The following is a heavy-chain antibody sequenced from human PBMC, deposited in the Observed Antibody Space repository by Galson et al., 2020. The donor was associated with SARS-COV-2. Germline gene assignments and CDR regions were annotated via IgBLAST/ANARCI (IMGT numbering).Heavy chain of an antibody. D-gene: IGHD1-7*01. J-gene: IGHJ3*02. Sequence: GESLKISCAASGFTFSSYAMSWVRQAPGKGLEWVSAISGSGGSTYYADSVKGRFTISRDNSKNTLYLQMNSLRAEDTAVYYCAKNVGTTGAFDIWGQGTMVTVSS. V-gene: IGHV3-23*01. CDR1: GFTFSSYA. CDR2: ISGSGGST. CDR3: AKNVGTTGAFDI.